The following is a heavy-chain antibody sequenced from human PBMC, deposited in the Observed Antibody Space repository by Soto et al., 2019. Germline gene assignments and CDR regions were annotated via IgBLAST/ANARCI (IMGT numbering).Heavy chain of an antibody. CDR2: IIPIFGTA. CDR3: ARGPGQMLHAHLLLRTFDP. D-gene: IGHD2-2*01. V-gene: IGHV1-69*06. CDR1: GGTFSSYA. J-gene: IGHJ5*02. Sequence: ASVKVSCKASGGTFSSYAISWVRQAPGQGLEWMGGIIPIFGTANYAQKFQGRVTITADKSTSTAYMELSSLRSEDTAVYYCARGPGQMLHAHLLLRTFDPWGQGTLVTVYS.